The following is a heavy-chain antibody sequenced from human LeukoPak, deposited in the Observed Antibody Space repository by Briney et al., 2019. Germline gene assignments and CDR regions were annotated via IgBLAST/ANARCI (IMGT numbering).Heavy chain of an antibody. CDR2: IKQDGSEK. CDR1: GFTFSSYW. Sequence: GGSLRLSCAASGFTFSSYWMSWVRQAPGKGLEWVANIKQDGSEKYYVDSVKGRFTISRDNAKNSLYLQMNSLRAEDTAVYYCARHTYYDILTGFDYWGQGTLVTVSS. D-gene: IGHD3-9*01. V-gene: IGHV3-7*04. CDR3: ARHTYYDILTGFDY. J-gene: IGHJ4*02.